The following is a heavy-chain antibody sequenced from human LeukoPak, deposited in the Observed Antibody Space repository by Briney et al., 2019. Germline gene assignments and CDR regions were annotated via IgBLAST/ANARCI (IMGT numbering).Heavy chain of an antibody. CDR2: ISADNGNA. CDR3: ARYFVVVPAAIGRYYYYYGMDV. CDR1: GYTFIKYG. V-gene: IGHV1-18*01. J-gene: IGHJ6*02. Sequence: GASVTVSYKASGYTFIKYGITWVRQAPGQGLEWMGWISADNGNANYAQKVQGRVTMTTDTSTSTAYMELRSLRSDDTAVYYCARYFVVVPAAIGRYYYYYGMDVWGQGTTVTVSS. D-gene: IGHD2-2*01.